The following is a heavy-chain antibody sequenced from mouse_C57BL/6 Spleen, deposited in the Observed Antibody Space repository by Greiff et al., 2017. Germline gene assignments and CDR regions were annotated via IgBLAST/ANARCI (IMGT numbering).Heavy chain of an antibody. CDR3: ARQYDYDLYYFDY. CDR2: IYPGSGST. V-gene: IGHV1-55*01. J-gene: IGHJ2*01. CDR1: GYTSTSYW. Sequence: QVQLQQPGAELVKPGASVKMSCKASGYTSTSYWITWVKQRPGQGLEWIGDIYPGSGSTNYNEKFKSKATLTVDTSSSTAYMQLSSLTSEDSAVYYCARQYDYDLYYFDYWGQGTTLTVSS. D-gene: IGHD2-4*01.